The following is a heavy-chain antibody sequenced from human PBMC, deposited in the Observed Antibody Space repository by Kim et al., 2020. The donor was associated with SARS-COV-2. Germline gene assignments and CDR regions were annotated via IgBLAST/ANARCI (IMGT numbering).Heavy chain of an antibody. V-gene: IGHV4-4*02. Sequence: SETLSLTCAVSGGSISSSNWWSWVRQPPGKGLEWIGEIYHSGSTNYNPSLKSRVTISVDKSKNQFSLKLSSVTAADTAVYYCARVEDCSGGSCYSPDWFDPWGQGTLVTVSS. CDR3: ARVEDCSGGSCYSPDWFDP. CDR2: IYHSGST. CDR1: GGSISSSNW. J-gene: IGHJ5*02. D-gene: IGHD2-15*01.